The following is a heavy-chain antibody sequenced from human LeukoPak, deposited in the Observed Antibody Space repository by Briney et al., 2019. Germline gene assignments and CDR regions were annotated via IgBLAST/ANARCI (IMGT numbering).Heavy chain of an antibody. Sequence: GGSLRLSCAASGFTFSSYGMSWVRQAPGKGLEWVSLINWGGDTTYYADSVKGRFTISRDNSRNSLFLQMNSLRSEDTAFYYCAKGNSGEYYDTYFDSWGQGTLVAVSS. J-gene: IGHJ4*02. CDR2: INWGGDTT. CDR1: GFTFSSYG. CDR3: AKGNSGEYYDTYFDS. V-gene: IGHV3-43*02. D-gene: IGHD1-26*01.